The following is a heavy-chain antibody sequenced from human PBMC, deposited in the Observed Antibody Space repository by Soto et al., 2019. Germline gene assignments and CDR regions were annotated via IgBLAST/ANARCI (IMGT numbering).Heavy chain of an antibody. CDR3: ARLEGLATISYYFDF. Sequence: SETLSLTCTVTGDSIKTETSSWVWLRQPPGRGLEWIGNIYYSGNAYFHPSLQTRVTISLDKSRSQFSLKLNSVTAADSAVYFCARLEGLATISYYFDFWGPGALVTVSS. D-gene: IGHD3-9*01. J-gene: IGHJ4*02. CDR1: GDSIKTETSS. CDR2: IYYSGNA. V-gene: IGHV4-39*01.